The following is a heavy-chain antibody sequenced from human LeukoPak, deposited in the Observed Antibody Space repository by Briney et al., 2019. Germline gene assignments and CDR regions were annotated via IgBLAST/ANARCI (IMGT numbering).Heavy chain of an antibody. CDR1: GFTLSDYW. CDR3: AKDLGGSYPTSSDY. J-gene: IGHJ4*02. CDR2: IKHGGSEK. Sequence: GGSLRLSCAASGFTLSDYWMTWVRQAPGKGLEWVANIKHGGSEKYYVDSVKGRFTISRDISRNSLYLQMNSLRAEDTAVYYCAKDLGGSYPTSSDYWGQGTLVTVSS. V-gene: IGHV3-7*03. D-gene: IGHD1-26*01.